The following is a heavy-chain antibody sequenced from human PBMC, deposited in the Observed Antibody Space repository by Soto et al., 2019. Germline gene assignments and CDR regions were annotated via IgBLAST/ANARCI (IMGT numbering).Heavy chain of an antibody. CDR2: IYYSGST. CDR3: ASLWGYYYGSGSPNWFDP. Sequence: QLQLQESGPGLVKPSETLSLTCTVSGGSISSSSYYWGWIRQPPGKGLEWIGSIYYSGSTYYNPSLKRRVTISVDTSKNQFSLKLSSVTAADTAVYYCASLWGYYYGSGSPNWFDPWGQGTLVTVSS. D-gene: IGHD3-10*01. CDR1: GGSISSSSYY. V-gene: IGHV4-39*01. J-gene: IGHJ5*02.